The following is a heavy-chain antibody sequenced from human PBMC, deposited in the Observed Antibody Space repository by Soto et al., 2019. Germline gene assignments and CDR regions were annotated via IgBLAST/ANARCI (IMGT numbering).Heavy chain of an antibody. V-gene: IGHV1-2*02. Sequence: QVQLVQSAAEVRKPGASVKVSCKASGYTFTAYYLHWVRQAPGQGLEWMGWINPNSGGTDYAQKFQGRVSMTSDTSISTVYMEMDRLTFDDSALYYCARLGELIVPDYWGQGTLVTVSS. CDR2: INPNSGGT. J-gene: IGHJ4*02. CDR3: ARLGELIVPDY. CDR1: GYTFTAYY. D-gene: IGHD2-15*01.